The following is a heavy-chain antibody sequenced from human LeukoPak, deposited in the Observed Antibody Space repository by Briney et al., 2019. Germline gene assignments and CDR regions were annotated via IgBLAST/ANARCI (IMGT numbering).Heavy chain of an antibody. Sequence: SQTLSLTCTDSGDSISSGDYYWSWIRQPPGKGLEWIGYIYYSGSTYYNPSLKSRVTISVDTSKNQFSLKLSSVTAADTAVYYCARDRSGYFDYWGQGTLVTVSS. CDR3: ARDRSGYFDY. D-gene: IGHD3-22*01. J-gene: IGHJ4*02. V-gene: IGHV4-30-4*01. CDR1: GDSISSGDYY. CDR2: IYYSGST.